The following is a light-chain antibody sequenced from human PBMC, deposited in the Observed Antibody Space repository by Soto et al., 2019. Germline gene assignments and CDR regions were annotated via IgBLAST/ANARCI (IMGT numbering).Light chain of an antibody. CDR3: QKYNSAHSYS. CDR1: QGITNY. J-gene: IGKJ1*01. CDR2: GAS. Sequence: DVLMTQSPSSLSASVGDRVTLTCRASQGITNYLAWYQQKPGKVPKLLIYGASTLQSGVPSRFSGSGSGTDFTLTIDSLQPEDVATYYCQKYNSAHSYSFGQGTKVDIK. V-gene: IGKV1-27*01.